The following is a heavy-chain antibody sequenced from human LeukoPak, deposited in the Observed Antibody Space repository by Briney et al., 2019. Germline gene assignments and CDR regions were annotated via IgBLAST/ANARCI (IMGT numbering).Heavy chain of an antibody. CDR3: ARGSGKTDY. V-gene: IGHV4-39*07. Sequence: PSETLSLTCTVSGGSISSSSYYWGWIRQPPGKGLEWIGSIYYSGSTYYNPSLKSRVTISVDTSKNQFSLKLSSVTAADTAVYYCARGSGKTDYWGQGTLVTVSS. CDR2: IYYSGST. D-gene: IGHD3-10*01. J-gene: IGHJ4*02. CDR1: GGSISSSSYY.